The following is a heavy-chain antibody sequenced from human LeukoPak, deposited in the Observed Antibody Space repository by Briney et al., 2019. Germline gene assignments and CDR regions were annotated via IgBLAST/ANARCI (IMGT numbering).Heavy chain of an antibody. CDR3: ARDFGMDYYDSSGSDFDY. CDR1: GYTFTSYG. J-gene: IGHJ4*02. D-gene: IGHD3-22*01. Sequence: ASVKVSCKASGYTFTSYGISWVRQAPGQGLEWMGWISAYNGNTNYAQKLQGRVTMTTDTSTSTAYMELRSLRSDDTAVYYCARDFGMDYYDSSGSDFDYWGQGTLVTVSS. CDR2: ISAYNGNT. V-gene: IGHV1-18*01.